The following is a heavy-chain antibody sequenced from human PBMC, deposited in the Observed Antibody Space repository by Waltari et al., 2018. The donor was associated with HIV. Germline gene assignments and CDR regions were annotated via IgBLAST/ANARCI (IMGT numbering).Heavy chain of an antibody. J-gene: IGHJ3*02. Sequence: EVQLVASGGGLVKPGGSLSLSCAASGFTFSSYSMNRVRQAPGKGLEWVSSISSSSSDIYYADSVKGRFTISRDNAKNSLYLQMNSLRAEDTAVYYCARDGGMATMRAFDIWGQGTMVTVSS. D-gene: IGHD5-12*01. CDR2: ISSSSSDI. V-gene: IGHV3-21*01. CDR1: GFTFSSYS. CDR3: ARDGGMATMRAFDI.